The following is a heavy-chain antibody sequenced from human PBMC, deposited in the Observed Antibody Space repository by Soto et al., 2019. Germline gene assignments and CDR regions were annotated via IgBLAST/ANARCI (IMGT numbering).Heavy chain of an antibody. D-gene: IGHD3-3*01. CDR1: GGTFSSYA. Sequence: QVQLVQSGAAVKKPGSSVKVSCKASGGTFSSYAIRWVRQAHGQGLEWMGGSIPIFGTANYAQKFQGRVTITADESTRTDYMERRSLRSEDTAVYYCESIPYGTTIFGVKEWYFDLWGRGNLVTGSS. V-gene: IGHV1-69*01. CDR3: ESIPYGTTIFGVKEWYFDL. CDR2: SIPIFGTA. J-gene: IGHJ2*01.